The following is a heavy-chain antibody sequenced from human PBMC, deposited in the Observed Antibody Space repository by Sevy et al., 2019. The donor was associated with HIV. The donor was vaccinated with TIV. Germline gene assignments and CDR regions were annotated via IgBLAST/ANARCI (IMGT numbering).Heavy chain of an antibody. J-gene: IGHJ6*02. CDR2: ISYDGSNK. V-gene: IGHV3-30*18. CDR3: AKGGPQLTIFGVVIMKAYYYYGMDV. CDR1: GFTFSSYG. D-gene: IGHD3-3*01. Sequence: GGSLRLSCAASGFTFSSYGMHWVRQAPGKGLEWVAVISYDGSNKYYADSVKGRFTISRDKSKNTLYLQMNSLRAEDTAVYYCAKGGPQLTIFGVVIMKAYYYYGMDVWGQGTTVTVSS.